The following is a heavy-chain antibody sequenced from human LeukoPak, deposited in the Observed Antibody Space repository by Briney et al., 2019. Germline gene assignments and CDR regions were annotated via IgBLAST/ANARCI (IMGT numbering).Heavy chain of an antibody. J-gene: IGHJ6*02. V-gene: IGHV3-53*05. Sequence: GGSLRLSCAASGFPVSSNHMSWFRQAPGKGLEWVSVIYSGGSTYYADSVKGRFTISRDNSKNTLYLQMNSLRAEDTAVYYCATEVYYGMDVWGQGTTVTVSS. CDR1: GFPVSSNH. CDR2: IYSGGST. CDR3: ATEVYYGMDV.